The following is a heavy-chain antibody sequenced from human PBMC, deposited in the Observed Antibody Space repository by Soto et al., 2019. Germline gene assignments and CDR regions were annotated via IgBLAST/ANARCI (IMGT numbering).Heavy chain of an antibody. J-gene: IGHJ6*02. D-gene: IGHD2-15*01. Sequence: QVQLVESGGGVVQPGRSLRLSCAASGFILSTYAMYWVRQAPGKGLEWVAVISYDGNNKYYADSVKGRFTISRDNSKNTLYLQMNSLSAEDTAVYCCARAVCDGGSCYTLVGLRYGMDVWGQGNTVTVSS. CDR1: GFILSTYA. CDR2: ISYDGNNK. CDR3: ARAVCDGGSCYTLVGLRYGMDV. V-gene: IGHV3-30-3*01.